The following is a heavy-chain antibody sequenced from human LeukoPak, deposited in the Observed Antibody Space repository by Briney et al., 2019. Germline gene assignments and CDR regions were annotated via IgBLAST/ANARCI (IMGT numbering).Heavy chain of an antibody. CDR1: GGSFSGYY. CDR2: INHSGST. D-gene: IGHD3-9*01. V-gene: IGHV4-34*01. J-gene: IGHJ4*02. CDR3: ARGNGDILTGYYPFDY. Sequence: SETLSLTRAVYGGSFSGYYWSWIRQPPGKGLEWIGEINHSGSTNYNPSLKSRVTISVDTSKNQFSLKLSSVTAADTAVYYCARGNGDILTGYYPFDYWGQGTLVTVSS.